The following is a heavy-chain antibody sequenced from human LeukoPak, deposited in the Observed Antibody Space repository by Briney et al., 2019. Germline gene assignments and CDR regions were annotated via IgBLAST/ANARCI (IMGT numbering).Heavy chain of an antibody. CDR1: GGSISSYY. Sequence: SETLSLTCTVSGGSISSYYWSWIRQPPGKGLEWIGYIYYSGSTNYNPSLKSRVTISVDTSKNQFSLKPSSVTAADTAVYYCARNYYGLSSPDYWGQGTLVTVSS. J-gene: IGHJ4*02. CDR2: IYYSGST. V-gene: IGHV4-59*01. CDR3: ARNYYGLSSPDY. D-gene: IGHD3-10*01.